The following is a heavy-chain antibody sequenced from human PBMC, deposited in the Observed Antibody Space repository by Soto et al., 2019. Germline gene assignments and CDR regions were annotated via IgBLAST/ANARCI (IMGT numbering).Heavy chain of an antibody. CDR1: GFTFSSYA. J-gene: IGHJ4*02. CDR3: TRESTASDY. Sequence: PGGSLRLSCTASGFTFSSYAMNWVRQAPGKGLEWVSSISSSSSHIYYVDSVKGRFTVSRDNAKNSVFLQMNSLRAEDTDVYYCTRESTASDYRGQGNLVTVSS. CDR2: ISSSSSHI. V-gene: IGHV3-21*01.